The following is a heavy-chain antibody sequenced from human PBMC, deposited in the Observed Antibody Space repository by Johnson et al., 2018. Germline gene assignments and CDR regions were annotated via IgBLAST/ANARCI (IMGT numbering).Heavy chain of an antibody. D-gene: IGHD2-2*01. CDR3: ARHCSTSCYYYYYGMDV. V-gene: IGHV3-30*03. Sequence: QVQLVQSGGGVVEPGRSLRLSCTASGFTLSNYAMYWVRQAPGKGLEWVAVISHDGSNKYYADSVKGRFTISRDNSKNTLYLQMNSLRAEDTAVYYCARHCSTSCYYYYYGMDVWGQGTTVTVSS. J-gene: IGHJ6*02. CDR1: GFTLSNYA. CDR2: ISHDGSNK.